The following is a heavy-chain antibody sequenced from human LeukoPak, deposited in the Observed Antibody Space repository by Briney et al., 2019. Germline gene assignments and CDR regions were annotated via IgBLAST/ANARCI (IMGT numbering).Heavy chain of an antibody. Sequence: GGSLRLSCAASGFTFSSYGMHWVRQAPGEGLEWVAVIWYDGSNKYYADSVKGRFTISRDNSKNTLYLQMNSLRAEDTAVYYCARDAEYSSSLYYYYGMDVWGQGTTVTVSS. CDR3: ARDAEYSSSLYYYYGMDV. D-gene: IGHD6-6*01. CDR2: IWYDGSNK. CDR1: GFTFSSYG. J-gene: IGHJ6*02. V-gene: IGHV3-33*08.